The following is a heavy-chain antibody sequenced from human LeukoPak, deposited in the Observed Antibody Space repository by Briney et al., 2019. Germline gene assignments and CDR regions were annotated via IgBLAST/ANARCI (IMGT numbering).Heavy chain of an antibody. J-gene: IGHJ4*02. Sequence: GGSLRLSCAASGFTFGDYAIHWVRQAPGKGLEWVSSISSSSSYIYYADSVKGRFTISRDNAKNSLYLQMNSLRAEDTAVYYCARDQSRWYYDSSGYKPDYWGQGTLVTVSS. CDR1: GFTFGDYA. CDR3: ARDQSRWYYDSSGYKPDY. CDR2: ISSSSSYI. D-gene: IGHD3-22*01. V-gene: IGHV3-21*01.